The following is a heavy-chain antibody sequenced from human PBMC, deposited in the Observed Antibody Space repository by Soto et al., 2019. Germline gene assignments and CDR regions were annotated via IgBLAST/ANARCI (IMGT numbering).Heavy chain of an antibody. CDR2: ISGSGGST. Sequence: EVQLLESGGGLVQPGGSLRLSCAASGFTFSSYAMSWVRQAPGKGLEWVSAISGSGGSTYYADSVKGRFTISRDNSKNTLYLQMNSLRAEDTAVYYCAKDPKPQYGDPQIDFDYWGQGTLVTVSS. V-gene: IGHV3-23*01. J-gene: IGHJ4*02. CDR1: GFTFSSYA. CDR3: AKDPKPQYGDPQIDFDY. D-gene: IGHD4-17*01.